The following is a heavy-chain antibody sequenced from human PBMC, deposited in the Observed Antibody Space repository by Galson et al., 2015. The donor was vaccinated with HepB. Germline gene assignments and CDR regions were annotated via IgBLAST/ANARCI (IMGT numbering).Heavy chain of an antibody. J-gene: IGHJ3*02. CDR1: GFTFSSYS. Sequence: SLRLSCAASGFTFSSYSMNWVRQAPGKGLEWVSYISSSSSTIYYTDSVKGRFTISRDNAKNSLYLQMNSLRDEDTAVYYCAGATTMIVANDAFDIWGQGTMVTVSS. V-gene: IGHV3-48*02. D-gene: IGHD3-22*01. CDR3: AGATTMIVANDAFDI. CDR2: ISSSSSTI.